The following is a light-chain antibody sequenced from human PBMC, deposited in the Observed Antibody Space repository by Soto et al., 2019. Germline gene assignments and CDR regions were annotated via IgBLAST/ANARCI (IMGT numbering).Light chain of an antibody. Sequence: QSALTQPASVSGSPGQSITISCTGTSSDVAAYNFVSWYQQHPGEVPKHMIYEVIKRPSGISDRFSGSKSGNTASLTISGLQAEDEADYYCSAYTHSNTVIFGGGTKLTVL. CDR2: EVI. CDR3: SAYTHSNTVI. CDR1: SSDVAAYNF. V-gene: IGLV2-14*03. J-gene: IGLJ2*01.